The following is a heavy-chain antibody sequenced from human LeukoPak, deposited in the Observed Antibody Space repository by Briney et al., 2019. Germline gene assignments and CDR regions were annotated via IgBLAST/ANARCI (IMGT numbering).Heavy chain of an antibody. D-gene: IGHD6-6*01. Sequence: ASVKVSCKASGYTFTSYGISWVRQAPGQGLEWMGWISAYNGNTNYAQKLQGRVTMTTDTSTSTAYMELRSLRSDDTAVYYCARDIGDKYSSSSVDYWGQGTLVTVSS. CDR2: ISAYNGNT. CDR1: GYTFTSYG. J-gene: IGHJ4*02. CDR3: ARDIGDKYSSSSVDY. V-gene: IGHV1-18*01.